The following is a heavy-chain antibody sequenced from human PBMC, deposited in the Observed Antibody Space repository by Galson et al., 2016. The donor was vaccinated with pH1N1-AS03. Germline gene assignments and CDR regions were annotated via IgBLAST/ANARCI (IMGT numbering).Heavy chain of an antibody. V-gene: IGHV4-34*01. D-gene: IGHD3-22*01. Sequence: LSLTCAVYGGAFSGYLWTWIRQAPGKGLEWIGEMKDSGTTNYNPSLKSRVVISLDTSKRQFSLNLTSMTAADTAVYYCGRGSTDYSVSSGHYWRLGASMDYWGQGILVTVSS. CDR2: MKDSGTT. CDR3: GRGSTDYSVSSGHYWRLGASMDY. J-gene: IGHJ4*02. CDR1: GGAFSGYL.